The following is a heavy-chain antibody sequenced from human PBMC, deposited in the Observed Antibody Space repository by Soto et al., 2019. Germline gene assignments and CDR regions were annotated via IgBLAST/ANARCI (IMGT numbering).Heavy chain of an antibody. CDR3: ASETPLDQIPIVVVPAAIRYGMDV. CDR2: IYYSGST. V-gene: IGHV4-39*01. Sequence: SETLSLTCTVSGGSISSSSYYWGWIRQPPGKGLEWIGSIYYSGSTYYNPSLKSRVTISVDTSKNQFSLKLSSVTAADTAVYYCASETPLDQIPIVVVPAAIRYGMDVWGQGTTVTVSS. CDR1: GGSISSSSYY. D-gene: IGHD2-2*02. J-gene: IGHJ6*02.